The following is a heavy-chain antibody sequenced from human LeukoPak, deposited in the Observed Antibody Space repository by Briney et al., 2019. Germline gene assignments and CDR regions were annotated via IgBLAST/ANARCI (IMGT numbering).Heavy chain of an antibody. CDR3: ARDPGGGYNFHWYFDL. CDR1: GGSISSYY. D-gene: IGHD5-24*01. Sequence: SETLSLTCTVSGGSISSYYWSWVRQPPGKGLEWIGCIYCSGISNYNPSLKSRVTISVGTSKNQFSLKLSSVTAADTAVYYCARDPGGGYNFHWYFDLWGRGTLVTVSS. V-gene: IGHV4-59*01. J-gene: IGHJ2*01. CDR2: IYCSGIS.